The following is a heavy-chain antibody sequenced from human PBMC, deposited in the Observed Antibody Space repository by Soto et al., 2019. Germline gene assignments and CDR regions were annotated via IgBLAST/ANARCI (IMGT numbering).Heavy chain of an antibody. J-gene: IGHJ3*02. CDR3: ARVGVDCSSTSCYSDAFDI. CDR1: GFSICSSIW. V-gene: IGHV4-4*02. D-gene: IGHD2-2*01. CDR2: IYHSGST. Sequence: SDILYLTCAFSGFSICSSIWWSRVRQPPGKGLEWIGEIYHSGSTNYNPSLKSRVTISVDKSKNQFSLKLSSVTAADTAVYYCARVGVDCSSTSCYSDAFDIWGQGTMVT.